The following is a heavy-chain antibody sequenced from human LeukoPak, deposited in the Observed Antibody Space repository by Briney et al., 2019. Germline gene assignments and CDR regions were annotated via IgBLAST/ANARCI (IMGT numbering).Heavy chain of an antibody. CDR3: ARDYCSSTSCLFDY. V-gene: IGHV1-2*06. CDR2: INPNSGDT. Sequence: ASVKVSCKASGYTFTGYHMHWVRQAPGQGLEWMGRINPNSGDTNIAQRFQGRVTMTSDTSISTAYMELSRLRSDDTAFYYCARDYCSSTSCLFDYWGQGFLVTVSS. D-gene: IGHD2-2*01. J-gene: IGHJ4*02. CDR1: GYTFTGYH.